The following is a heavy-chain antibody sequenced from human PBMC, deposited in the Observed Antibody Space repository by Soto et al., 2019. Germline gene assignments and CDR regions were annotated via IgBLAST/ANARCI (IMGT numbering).Heavy chain of an antibody. J-gene: IGHJ4*01. Sequence: QVQLQQWGAGLLKPSETLSLTCADYCGSFSGYYWSWIRQPTGKGLEWIGEINHSGSTNYNTSLKSRVTMSVDTSKNQFSKKLSSVTAADTAVYYCARTSRFDCWGHGTLVTVSS. V-gene: IGHV4-34*01. CDR1: CGSFSGYY. CDR2: INHSGST. CDR3: ARTSRFDC. D-gene: IGHD6-6*01.